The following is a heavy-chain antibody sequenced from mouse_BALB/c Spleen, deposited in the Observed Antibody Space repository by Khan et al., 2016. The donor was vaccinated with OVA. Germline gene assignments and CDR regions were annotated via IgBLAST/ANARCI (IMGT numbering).Heavy chain of an antibody. J-gene: IGHJ3*01. D-gene: IGHD1-2*01. Sequence: QVQLKESGPGLVAPSQSLSITCTVSGFSLTSYGVHWVRQPPGKGLEWLGIIWAGGSTNYNSAHMPRLGIIKDNSKCHVFLKKNSLQTDDTDMYYCARDTTATSYGGEGTVVTVSA. V-gene: IGHV2-9*02. CDR2: IWAGGST. CDR1: GFSLTSYG. CDR3: ARDTTATSY.